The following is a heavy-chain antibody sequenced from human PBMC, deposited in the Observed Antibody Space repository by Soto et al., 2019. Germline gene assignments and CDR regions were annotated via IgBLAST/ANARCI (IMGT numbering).Heavy chain of an antibody. CDR2: IYSKTGTI. J-gene: IGHJ4*02. Sequence: QVQLVQSGAEVQKPGASVKVSCKTSGYIFNNFGITWVRQAPGLELEWLGWIYSKTGTINFAQKFQGRVTMTTDTSTSTAFMELRSLTFDASAVYFCARDFDFDIDHWGQGTLVTVS. D-gene: IGHD3-9*01. CDR1: GYIFNNFG. V-gene: IGHV1-18*01. CDR3: ARDFDFDIDH.